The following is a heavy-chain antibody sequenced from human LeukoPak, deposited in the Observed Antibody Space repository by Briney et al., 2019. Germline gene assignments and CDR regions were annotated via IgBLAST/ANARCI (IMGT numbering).Heavy chain of an antibody. Sequence: PGGSLRLSCAASGFTFSSYGMHWVRQAPGKGLEWVAFIRYDGSNKYYADSVKGRFTISRDNSKNTMYLQMNSLRAEDTAVYYCARERSSGSYFDYWGQGTLVTVSS. CDR2: IRYDGSNK. CDR3: ARERSSGSYFDY. J-gene: IGHJ4*02. V-gene: IGHV3-30*02. CDR1: GFTFSSYG. D-gene: IGHD1-26*01.